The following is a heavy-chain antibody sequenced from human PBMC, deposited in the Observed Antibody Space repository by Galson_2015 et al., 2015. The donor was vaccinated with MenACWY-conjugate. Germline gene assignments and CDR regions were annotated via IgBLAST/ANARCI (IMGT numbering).Heavy chain of an antibody. J-gene: IGHJ6*03. D-gene: IGHD5-18*01. CDR1: GITFTGYD. CDR2: ISKSGSPI. CDR3: ARVGTWIHQYFYYMDV. Sequence: SLRLSCAASGITFTGYDFNWVRQAPGKGLEWLSYISKSGSPIYYADSVKGRFTISRDNIKKSLFLEMNSLRAGDTGVYYCARVGTWIHQYFYYMDVWGKGTTVTVSS. V-gene: IGHV3-48*03.